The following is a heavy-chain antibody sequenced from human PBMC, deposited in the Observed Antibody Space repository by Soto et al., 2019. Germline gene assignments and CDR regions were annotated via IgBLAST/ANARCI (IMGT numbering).Heavy chain of an antibody. CDR3: ARVGGTVTSDY. D-gene: IGHD4-17*01. V-gene: IGHV3-33*01. J-gene: IGHJ4*02. CDR1: GFPFSSYG. CDR2: IYYDGSKE. Sequence: QVQLVESGGGVVQPGRSLRLSCAASGFPFSSYGMHWVRQAPGKGLEWLALIYYDGSKEYYAESVRGRFTISRDNSKNTLFPQMNCLRADDTAVYFCARVGGTVTSDYWGQGTLVTVSS.